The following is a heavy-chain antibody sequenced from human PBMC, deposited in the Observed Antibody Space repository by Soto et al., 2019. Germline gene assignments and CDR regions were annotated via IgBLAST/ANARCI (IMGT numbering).Heavy chain of an antibody. J-gene: IGHJ6*02. CDR2: IWDEGSNK. Sequence: GGSLRLSCAASGFTFSSYGMHWVRQAPGKGLEWVAVIWDEGSNKYYADSVKGRFTISRDNSKNTLYLQMNSLRAEDTAVYYCARDRDSSCWYGDYYYYYGMDVWGQGPTVTVSS. D-gene: IGHD6-19*01. V-gene: IGHV3-33*01. CDR1: GFTFSSYG. CDR3: ARDRDSSCWYGDYYYYYGMDV.